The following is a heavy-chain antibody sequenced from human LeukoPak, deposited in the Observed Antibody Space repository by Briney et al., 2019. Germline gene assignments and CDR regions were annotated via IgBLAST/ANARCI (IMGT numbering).Heavy chain of an antibody. CDR2: IYTTGAT. V-gene: IGHV4-4*07. CDR3: GRQGYTASHYFFDY. CDR1: SGSINSYY. J-gene: IGHJ4*02. D-gene: IGHD2-2*02. Sequence: PSETLSLTCTVSSGSINSYYWDWVRQPPGKGLEWIGRIYTTGATQYNPSLKSRVTMSVDTSTNQFSLNLRSMTAADTAVYYCGRQGYTASHYFFDYWSQRSLVAVS.